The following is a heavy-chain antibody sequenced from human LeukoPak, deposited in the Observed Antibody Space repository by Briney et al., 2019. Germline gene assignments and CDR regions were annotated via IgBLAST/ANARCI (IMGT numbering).Heavy chain of an antibody. D-gene: IGHD2-2*01. V-gene: IGHV4-4*02. J-gene: IGHJ6*02. CDR1: GGSISSSNL. CDR2: IYHSGST. Sequence: PSETLSLTCAVSGGSISSSNLWSWVRQPPGKGLEWIGEIYHSGSTNYNPSLKSRVTISVDKSKNQFSLKLSSVTAADTAVYYCARDHDRKYQLLSYYYGMDVWGQGTTVTVSS. CDR3: ARDHDRKYQLLSYYYGMDV.